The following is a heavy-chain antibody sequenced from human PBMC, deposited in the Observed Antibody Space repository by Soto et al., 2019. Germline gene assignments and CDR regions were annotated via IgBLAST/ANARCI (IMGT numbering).Heavy chain of an antibody. CDR1: GGTFSSYT. CDR3: AREHPPHRGFDL. Sequence: QVQLVHSGAEVKKPGSSVKVSCKASGGTFSSYTISWVRQAPGQGLEWMGRIIPILGIANYAQKFQGRVTITADKSTSTAYMELSSLRSEDTAVYYCAREHPPHRGFDLWGRGTLVTVSS. CDR2: IIPILGIA. V-gene: IGHV1-69*04. D-gene: IGHD3-10*01. J-gene: IGHJ2*01.